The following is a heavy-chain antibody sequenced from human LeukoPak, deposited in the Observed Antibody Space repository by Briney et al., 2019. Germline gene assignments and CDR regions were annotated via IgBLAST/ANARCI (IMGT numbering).Heavy chain of an antibody. D-gene: IGHD6-13*01. CDR3: AITLAAADDY. Sequence: GRSLRLSCAASGFTFDDYAMHWVRQAPGKGLEWVSGISWNSGSIGYADSVKGRFTISRDNAKSSLYLQMNSLRAEDTALYYCAITLAAADDYWGQGTLVTVSS. J-gene: IGHJ4*02. CDR2: ISWNSGSI. V-gene: IGHV3-9*01. CDR1: GFTFDDYA.